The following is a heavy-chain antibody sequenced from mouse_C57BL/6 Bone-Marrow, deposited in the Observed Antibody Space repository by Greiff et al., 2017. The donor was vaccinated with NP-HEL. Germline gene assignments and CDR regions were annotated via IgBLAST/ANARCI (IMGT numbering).Heavy chain of an antibody. CDR3: ARKNSNYDYYAMDY. Sequence: QVQLQQPGAELVKPGASVKMSCKASGYTFTSYWITWVKQRPGQGLEWIGDIYPGSGSTNYNEKFKSKATLTVDTSSSTAYMQLSSLTSDDSAVYYCARKNSNYDYYAMDYWGQGTSVTVSS. CDR1: GYTFTSYW. D-gene: IGHD2-5*01. J-gene: IGHJ4*01. V-gene: IGHV1-55*01. CDR2: IYPGSGST.